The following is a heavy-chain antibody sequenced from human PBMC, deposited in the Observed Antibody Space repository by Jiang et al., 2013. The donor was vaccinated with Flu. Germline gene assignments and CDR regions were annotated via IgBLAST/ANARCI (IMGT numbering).Heavy chain of an antibody. V-gene: IGHV1-18*01. CDR2: INAYNGNT. J-gene: IGHJ5*02. CDR1: GYTFTSYG. CDR3: ARSPVVAYENYFDP. D-gene: IGHD1-7*01. Sequence: GAEVKKPGASVKVSCKASGYTFTSYGIAWARQAPGQGLEWMGWINAYNGNTKYAQKFQGRVTMTTDTSTSTAYMELRSLRSDDTAVFYCARSPVVAYENYFDPWAREPWSPSSQ.